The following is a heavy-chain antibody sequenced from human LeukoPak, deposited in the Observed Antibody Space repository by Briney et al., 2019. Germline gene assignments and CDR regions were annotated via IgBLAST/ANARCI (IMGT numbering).Heavy chain of an antibody. CDR2: ISWNSGSI. V-gene: IGHV3-9*01. CDR1: GFTFDDYA. CDR3: ARDRSYGSFDY. Sequence: PGRSLRLSCAASGFTFDDYAMHWVRQAPGKGLEWVSGISWNSGSIGYADSVKGRFTISRDNAKNSLYLQMNSLRAEDTALYHCARDRSYGSFDYWGQGTLVTVSS. J-gene: IGHJ4*02. D-gene: IGHD5-18*01.